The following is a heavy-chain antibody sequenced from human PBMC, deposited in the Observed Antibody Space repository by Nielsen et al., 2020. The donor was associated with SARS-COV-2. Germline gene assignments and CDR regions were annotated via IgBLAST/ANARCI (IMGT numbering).Heavy chain of an antibody. CDR2: INPDGSMK. V-gene: IGHV3-7*05. CDR1: GFSFSTSW. J-gene: IGHJ5*02. D-gene: IGHD1-1*01. CDR3: LQGGAS. Sequence: GESLKISCAASGFSFSTSWMNWVRQGPGKRLEWVANINPDGSMKRHVDSVMGRFTISRDNARDSLYLRMNNLRAEDTAIYYCLQGGASWGQGTLVTVSS.